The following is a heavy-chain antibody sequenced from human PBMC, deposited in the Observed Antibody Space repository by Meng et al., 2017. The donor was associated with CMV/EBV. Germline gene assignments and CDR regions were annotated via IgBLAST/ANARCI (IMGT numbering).Heavy chain of an antibody. CDR1: GFTFSSYA. CDR3: ARGEDFWSGYYRFDY. V-gene: IGHV3-23*01. D-gene: IGHD3-3*01. J-gene: IGHJ4*02. Sequence: GESLKISCAASGFTFSSYAMSWVRQAPGKGLEWVSAISGSGGSTYYADSVKGRFTISRDNAKNSLYLQMNSLRAEDTAVYYCARGEDFWSGYYRFDYWGQGTLVTVSS. CDR2: ISGSGGST.